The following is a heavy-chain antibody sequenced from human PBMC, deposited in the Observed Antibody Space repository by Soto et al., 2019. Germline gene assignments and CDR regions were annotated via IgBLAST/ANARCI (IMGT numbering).Heavy chain of an antibody. CDR3: AREGQFYGDLDYYYYYMDV. Sequence: GGSLRLSCAASGFTFSSYWMSWVRQAPGKGLEWVANIKQDGSEKYYVDSVKGRFTISRDNAKNSLYLQMNSLRAEDTAVYYCAREGQFYGDLDYYYYYMDVWGKGTTVTVSS. D-gene: IGHD4-17*01. CDR2: IKQDGSEK. CDR1: GFTFSSYW. J-gene: IGHJ6*03. V-gene: IGHV3-7*01.